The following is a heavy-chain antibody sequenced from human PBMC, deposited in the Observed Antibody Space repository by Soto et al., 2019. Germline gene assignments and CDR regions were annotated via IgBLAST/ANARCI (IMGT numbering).Heavy chain of an antibody. CDR3: AKDGRLLNDAFDI. Sequence: PGGSLRLSCAASGFTFSSYGMHWVRQAPGKGLEWVAVISYDGSNKYYADSVKGRFTISRDNCKNTLYLQMNSLRAEDTAVYYCAKDGRLLNDAFDIWGQGTMVTVSS. CDR1: GFTFSSYG. J-gene: IGHJ3*02. D-gene: IGHD2-8*01. V-gene: IGHV3-30*18. CDR2: ISYDGSNK.